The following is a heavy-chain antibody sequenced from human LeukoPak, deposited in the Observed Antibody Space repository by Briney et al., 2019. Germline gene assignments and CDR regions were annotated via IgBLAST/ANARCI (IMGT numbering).Heavy chain of an antibody. CDR2: ISGSGGST. CDR1: GLTFSSYA. CDR3: AKATWVHYGDRSIDY. J-gene: IGHJ4*02. V-gene: IGHV3-23*01. D-gene: IGHD4-17*01. Sequence: PGGSLRLSCAASGLTFSSYAMSWVRQAPGKGLEWVSAISGSGGSTYYADSVKGRFTISRDNSKNTLYLQMNSLRAEDTAVYYCAKATWVHYGDRSIDYWGQGTLVTVSS.